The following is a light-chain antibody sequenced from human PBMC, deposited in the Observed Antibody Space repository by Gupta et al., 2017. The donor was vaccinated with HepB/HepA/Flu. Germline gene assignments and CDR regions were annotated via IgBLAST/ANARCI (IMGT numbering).Light chain of an antibody. J-gene: IGKJ5*01. CDR1: QSLSSSY. CDR2: GAS. V-gene: IGKV3-20*01. Sequence: IALTQSPCTLSLSPGERATRSCRASQSLSSSYLTWYQQKPGQAPRLLIYGASIWATGIPDRFSGSGSGTDLTLTISRLEPEDIAVYYCQQNGSSPLTFGQGTRLEIK. CDR3: QQNGSSPLT.